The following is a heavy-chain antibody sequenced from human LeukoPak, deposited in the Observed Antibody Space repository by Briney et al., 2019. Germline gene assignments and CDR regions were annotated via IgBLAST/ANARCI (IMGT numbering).Heavy chain of an antibody. J-gene: IGHJ4*02. Sequence: SVKLSCNVSGGTFGRYGISWVKQTTGPRYNSFVGILATSGIANYEQKFQGRVTITADESTSTAYMELSSLRSEDTAVYYCARGYYDSSGYYIPPRFDYWGQGTLVTVSS. D-gene: IGHD3-22*01. CDR3: ARGYYDSSGYYIPPRFDY. V-gene: IGHV1-69*13. CDR2: ILATSGIA. CDR1: GGTFGRYG.